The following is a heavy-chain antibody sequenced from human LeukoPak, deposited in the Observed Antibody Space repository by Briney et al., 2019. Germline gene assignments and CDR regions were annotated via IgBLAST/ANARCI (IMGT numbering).Heavy chain of an antibody. V-gene: IGHV3-30*18. CDR3: AKPAVRYYDSSGYYYFDY. J-gene: IGHJ4*02. CDR2: ISYDGSNK. D-gene: IGHD3-22*01. Sequence: GRSLRLSCAASGFTFRNYYMHWVRQAPGKGLEWVAVISYDGSNKYYADSVKGRFTISRDNSKNTLYLQMNSLRAEDTAVYYCAKPAVRYYDSSGYYYFDYWGQGTLDTVSS. CDR1: GFTFRNYY.